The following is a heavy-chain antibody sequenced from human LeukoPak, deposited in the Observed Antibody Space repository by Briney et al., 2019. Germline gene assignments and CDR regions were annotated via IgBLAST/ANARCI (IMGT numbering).Heavy chain of an antibody. CDR3: ARDFRGGATYNWFDP. CDR1: GFTVSSNS. J-gene: IGHJ5*02. D-gene: IGHD1-26*01. V-gene: IGHV3-53*01. CDR2: IYTGGST. Sequence: GGSLRLSCAASGFTVSSNSMSWVRQAPGKGLEWVSLIYTGGSTYYADSVKGRFTISRDNAKNSLYLQMNSLRAEDTAVYYCARDFRGGATYNWFDPWGQGTLVTVSS.